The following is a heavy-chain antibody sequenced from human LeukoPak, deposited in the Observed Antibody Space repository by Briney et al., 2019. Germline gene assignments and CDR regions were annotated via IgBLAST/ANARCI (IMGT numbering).Heavy chain of an antibody. V-gene: IGHV3-30-3*01. CDR1: GFTFSSYA. CDR3: ARDRRQQLALYYFDY. Sequence: GRSLRLSCAASGFTFSSYAMHWVRQAPGKGLEWVAVISYDGSNKYYADSVKGRFTISRDNSKNTLYLQMNSLRAEDTAVYYCARDRRQQLALYYFDYWGQGTLVTVSS. CDR2: ISYDGSNK. J-gene: IGHJ4*02. D-gene: IGHD6-13*01.